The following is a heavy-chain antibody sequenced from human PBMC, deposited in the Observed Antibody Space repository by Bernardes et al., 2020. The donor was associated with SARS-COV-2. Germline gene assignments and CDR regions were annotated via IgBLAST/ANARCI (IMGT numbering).Heavy chain of an antibody. CDR1: GGSFSGYY. Sequence: PETLSLTCAVYGGSFSGYYWSWIRQPPGKGLEWIGEINHSGRTNYNPSLKSRVTISVDTSKNQFSLKLSSVTAADTAVYYCARDSPVGGGMDVWGQGTTVTVSS. V-gene: IGHV4-34*01. CDR2: INHSGRT. J-gene: IGHJ6*02. D-gene: IGHD3-10*01. CDR3: ARDSPVGGGMDV.